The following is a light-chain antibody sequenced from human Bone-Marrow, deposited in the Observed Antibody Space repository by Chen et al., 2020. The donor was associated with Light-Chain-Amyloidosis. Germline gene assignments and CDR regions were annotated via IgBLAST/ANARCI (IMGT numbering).Light chain of an antibody. CDR2: DDS. CDR1: NIGSTS. CDR3: QVWDRSSDRPV. V-gene: IGLV3-21*02. Sequence: SYVLTLPSSVSVAPGQTATIACGGNNIGSTSVHWYQQTPGRAPLRVVYDDSDRPSGIPERWSGSNSGNTAALTISRVEAGDEADYYCQVWDRSSDRPVFGGGTKLTVL. J-gene: IGLJ3*02.